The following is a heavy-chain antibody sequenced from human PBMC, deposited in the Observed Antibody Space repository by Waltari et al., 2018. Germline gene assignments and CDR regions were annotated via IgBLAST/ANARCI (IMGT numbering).Heavy chain of an antibody. CDR2: IDPSDSDT. CDR3: AKVEAPMYYFDY. Sequence: EVQLVQSGAEVKRPGESLKISCKTSGYSFTSYWISWVRQMPGKGLEWMGAIDPSDSDTRYSPSFQGQVTISADKSISTAYLQWSSLKASDSATYYCAKVEAPMYYFDYWGQGVLVTVSS. V-gene: IGHV5-51*01. J-gene: IGHJ4*02. D-gene: IGHD1-26*01. CDR1: GYSFTSYW.